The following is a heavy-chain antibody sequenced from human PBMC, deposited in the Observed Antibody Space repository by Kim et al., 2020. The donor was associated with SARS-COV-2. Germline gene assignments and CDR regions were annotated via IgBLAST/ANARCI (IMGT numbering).Heavy chain of an antibody. CDR3: ARRHNGGAWGAVVWDY. J-gene: IGHJ4*02. CDR1: GGSISSYY. V-gene: IGHV4-59*08. Sequence: SETLSLTCTVSGGSISSYYWSWIRQPPGKGLEWIGYIYYSGSTNYNPSLKSRVTISVDTSKNQFSLKLSSVTAADTAVYYCARRHNGGAWGAVVWDYWGQGTLVTVSS. D-gene: IGHD3-16*01. CDR2: IYYSGST.